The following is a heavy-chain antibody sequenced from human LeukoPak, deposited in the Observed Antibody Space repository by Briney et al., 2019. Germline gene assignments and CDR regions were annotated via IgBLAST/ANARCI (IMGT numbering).Heavy chain of an antibody. CDR1: GGSISSYY. J-gene: IGHJ3*02. CDR3: ARRDIAAARLYAFDI. D-gene: IGHD6-13*01. CDR2: IYYSGST. Sequence: SETLSLTCTVSGGSISSYYWSWIRQPPGKGREGMGYIYYSGSTNYNPSLKSRVTISVDTSKNQFSLELSSVTAADTAVYYCARRDIAAARLYAFDIWGQGTMVTVSS. V-gene: IGHV4-59*08.